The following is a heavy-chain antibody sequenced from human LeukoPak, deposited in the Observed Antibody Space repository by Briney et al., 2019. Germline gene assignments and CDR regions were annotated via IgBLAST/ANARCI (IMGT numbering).Heavy chain of an antibody. CDR1: GIAFRNYA. V-gene: IGHV3-23*01. D-gene: IGHD4-17*01. CDR3: GIDPNGDYIGAFDF. J-gene: IGHJ3*01. Sequence: GGSLRLSCVASGIAFRNYAITGVRQAPGKGLEWVSSITGSGTTTRYADSVKGRFTISRDNSVDTLYLQVKSLSAEDTDVYYCGIDPNGDYIGAFDFWGQGTKVTASS. CDR2: ITGSGTTT.